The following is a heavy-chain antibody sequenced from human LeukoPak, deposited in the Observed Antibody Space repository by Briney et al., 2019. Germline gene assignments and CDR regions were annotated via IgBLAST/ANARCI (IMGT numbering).Heavy chain of an antibody. J-gene: IGHJ5*02. CDR1: GDSISSRTYY. D-gene: IGHD6-6*01. CDR3: ARDVSSMFPNWFDP. V-gene: IGHV4-31*03. Sequence: PSETLSLTCSVSGDSISSRTYYWTWLRQHPEKGLEWIGYIWNSGSTNYNPALKSRVTISVDTSKNQFSLKLTSVTAADTAIYYCARDVSSMFPNWFDPWGQGILVIVSS. CDR2: IWNSGST.